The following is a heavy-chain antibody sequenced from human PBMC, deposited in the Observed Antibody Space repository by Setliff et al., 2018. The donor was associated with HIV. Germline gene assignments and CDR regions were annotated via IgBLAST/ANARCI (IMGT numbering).Heavy chain of an antibody. CDR1: GDSVTSGNYR. D-gene: IGHD2-2*01. CDR2: ISDNGNT. CDR3: ARGSCSTISCSLRVGNDAFDI. V-gene: IGHV4-61*01. J-gene: IGHJ3*02. Sequence: SETLSLTCAVSGDSVTSGNYRWSWIRQPPGKGLEWISFISDNGNTKYHPSLLRRVTISIDTSKNQFSLKLNSVTAADTAVYYCARGSCSTISCSLRVGNDAFDIWGQGTMVTVSS.